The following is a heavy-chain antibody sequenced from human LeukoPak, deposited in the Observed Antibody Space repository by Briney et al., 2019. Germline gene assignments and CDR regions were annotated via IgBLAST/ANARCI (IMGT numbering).Heavy chain of an antibody. J-gene: IGHJ4*02. Sequence: ASVKVSCKASGGTFSSYAISWVRQAPGQGLEWMGGIIPIFGTANYAQKFQGRGTITADKSTSTAYMELSSLRSEDTAVYYCATYCSSTSCYVYFDYWGQGTLVTVSS. V-gene: IGHV1-69*06. CDR3: ATYCSSTSCYVYFDY. CDR2: IIPIFGTA. D-gene: IGHD2-2*01. CDR1: GGTFSSYA.